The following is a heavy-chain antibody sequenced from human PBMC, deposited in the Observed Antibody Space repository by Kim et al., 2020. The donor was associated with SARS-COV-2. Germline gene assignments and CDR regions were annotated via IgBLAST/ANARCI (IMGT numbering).Heavy chain of an antibody. J-gene: IGHJ6*02. CDR3: AKGRSAFGYYYYGMDV. Sequence: GGSLRLSCAASGFTFSSYGMHWVRQAPGKGLEWVAVISYDGSNKYSADSVKGRFTISRDNSKNTLYLQMNSLRAEDTAVYYCAKGRSAFGYYYYGMDVWGQGTQGTVSS. CDR2: ISYDGSNK. D-gene: IGHD3-10*01. CDR1: GFTFSSYG. V-gene: IGHV3-30*18.